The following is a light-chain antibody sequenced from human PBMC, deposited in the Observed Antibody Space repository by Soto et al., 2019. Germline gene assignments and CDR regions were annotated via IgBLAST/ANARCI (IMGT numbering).Light chain of an antibody. CDR2: SNT. CDR3: AAWDDSLNGVV. Sequence: QSVLTQPPSASGTPGQTIAISCSGGSSNIGSHTVNWYQQLPGTAPRLLIYSNTQRPSGVPDRFSGSKSGTSASLAISGLQSEYEGDDDCAAWDDSLNGVVFGGGTKLTVL. J-gene: IGLJ2*01. CDR1: SSNIGSHT. V-gene: IGLV1-44*01.